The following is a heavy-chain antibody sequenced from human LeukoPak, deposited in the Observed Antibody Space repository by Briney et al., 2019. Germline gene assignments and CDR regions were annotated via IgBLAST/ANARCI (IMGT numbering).Heavy chain of an antibody. CDR1: GYTFTSYY. CDR3: ARGKRWSGSYSAPFDY. Sequence: GASVKVSCKASGYTFTSYYMHWVRQAPGQGLEWMGIINPSGGSTSYAQKSQGRVTMTRDMSTSTVYMELSSLRSEDTAVYYCARGKRWSGSYSAPFDYWGQGTLVTVSS. CDR2: INPSGGST. J-gene: IGHJ4*02. V-gene: IGHV1-46*01. D-gene: IGHD3-10*01.